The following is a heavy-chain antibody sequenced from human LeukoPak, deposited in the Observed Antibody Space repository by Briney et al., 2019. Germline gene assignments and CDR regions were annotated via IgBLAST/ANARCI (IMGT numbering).Heavy chain of an antibody. CDR2: INHRGST. Sequence: SETLSLTCAVYGGSFSGYHWSWIRQPPGKGLEWIGEINHRGSTNYNPSLKSRVTMSVDTSKNQFSLRLSSVTAADTAVYYCARGRGAARFVTIEFDYWGQGALVTVSS. J-gene: IGHJ4*02. V-gene: IGHV4-34*01. CDR1: GGSFSGYH. CDR3: ARGRGAARFVTIEFDY. D-gene: IGHD6-6*01.